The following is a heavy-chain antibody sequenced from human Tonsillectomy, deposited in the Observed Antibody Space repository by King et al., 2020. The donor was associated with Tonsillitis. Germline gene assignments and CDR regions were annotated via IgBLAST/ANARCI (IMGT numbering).Heavy chain of an antibody. J-gene: IGHJ4*02. CDR2: IDGSGGNT. Sequence: EVQLVESGGGLVQPGGSLRLSCAASGFNFRGYAMNWVRQAPGKGLEWVSAIDGSGGNTYYADSVKGRFTISRDNSKDTLYLQMNSLRAEDTAVYYCAKDLYITGTAFDYWGQGTLVTVSS. D-gene: IGHD1-20*01. CDR1: GFNFRGYA. V-gene: IGHV3-23*04. CDR3: AKDLYITGTAFDY.